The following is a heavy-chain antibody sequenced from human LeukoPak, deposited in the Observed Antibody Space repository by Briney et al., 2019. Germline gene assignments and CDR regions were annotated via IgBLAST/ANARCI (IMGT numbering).Heavy chain of an antibody. CDR1: GFTFNSYA. D-gene: IGHD1-26*01. Sequence: GGSLRLSCAASGFTFNSYAMNWVRQAPGKGLEWVSSITGSGGSTYYADSVKGRFTISRDNSKDTLYLQVNSLRAEDTAVYYCARDRGIVGTTGYYYMDVWGKGNTVTVSS. J-gene: IGHJ6*03. V-gene: IGHV3-23*01. CDR3: ARDRGIVGTTGYYYMDV. CDR2: ITGSGGST.